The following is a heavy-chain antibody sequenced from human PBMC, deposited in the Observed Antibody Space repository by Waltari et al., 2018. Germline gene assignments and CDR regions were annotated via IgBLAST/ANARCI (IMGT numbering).Heavy chain of an antibody. V-gene: IGHV4-34*01. CDR1: GGPLSSNF. CDR2: INQSGST. D-gene: IGHD5-18*01. Sequence: QVQLQQWGAGLLKPSETLSLSCAVHGGPLSSNFWYWVRQPPGHGLEWIGRINQSGSTNYYMSRNSRVTMSIDTSKKQFSLKLSSVTAADTAVYYCARGGYGPGGFGIDPWGQGTLVTVSS. J-gene: IGHJ5*02. CDR3: ARGGYGPGGFGIDP.